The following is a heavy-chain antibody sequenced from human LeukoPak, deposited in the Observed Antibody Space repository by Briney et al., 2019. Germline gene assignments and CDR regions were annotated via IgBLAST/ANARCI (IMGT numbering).Heavy chain of an antibody. CDR2: INPHSGGT. CDR3: ARDVGEYCSSTNCYASHY. Sequence: SVKVSCKASGYTFTGYYIHWVRQAPGQGLEWMGWINPHSGGTNYAQKFQGGVTMTRDTSITTAYMELSSLRSDDTAVYYCARDVGEYCSSTNCYASHYWGQGTLVTVSS. V-gene: IGHV1-2*02. CDR1: GYTFTGYY. J-gene: IGHJ4*02. D-gene: IGHD2-2*01.